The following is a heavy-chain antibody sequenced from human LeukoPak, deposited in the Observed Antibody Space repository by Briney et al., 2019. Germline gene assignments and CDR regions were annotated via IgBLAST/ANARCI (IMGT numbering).Heavy chain of an antibody. CDR2: ISYDGSNK. V-gene: IGHV3-30*18. D-gene: IGHD1-26*01. CDR1: GFTFSRYG. CDR3: AKGKKRGEPGPFDY. J-gene: IGHJ4*02. Sequence: PGRSLRLSCAASGFTFSRYGMHWVRQAPGKGLEWVAVISYDGSNKYYADSVKGRFTISRDNSKNTLYLQMNSLRAEDTAVYYCAKGKKRGEPGPFDYWGQGTLVTVSS.